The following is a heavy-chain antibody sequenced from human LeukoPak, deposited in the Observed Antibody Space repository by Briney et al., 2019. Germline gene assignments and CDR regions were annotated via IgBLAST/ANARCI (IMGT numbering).Heavy chain of an antibody. CDR3: ARYDSRGSASTKFDY. V-gene: IGHV4-38-2*01. J-gene: IGHJ4*02. CDR1: GYSLGKNYY. CDR2: IYGRAST. Sequence: KPSETLSLTCAVSGYSLGKNYYWGWIRQSPGKGLEWIGRIYGRASTSYNPSLMNRVTMSMDTSKNHFSLQLTSVTAADTAVYYCARYDSRGSASTKFDYWGPGIQVTVSS. D-gene: IGHD3-3*01.